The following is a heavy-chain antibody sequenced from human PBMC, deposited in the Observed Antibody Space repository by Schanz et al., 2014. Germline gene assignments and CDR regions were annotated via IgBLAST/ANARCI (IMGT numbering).Heavy chain of an antibody. D-gene: IGHD6-25*01. CDR1: TFTFSSDW. Sequence: EVQLAESGGGLVQPGGSLRLSRAASTFTFSSDWMSWVRQAPGKGLEWLSVISASGGDTYYADSVKGRFTISRDNSKNTLCLQMNSLRAEDTAVYYCAKVRYSSGWRGDYFDEWGQGTLVTVAS. CDR3: AKVRYSSGWRGDYFDE. V-gene: IGHV3-23*04. J-gene: IGHJ4*02. CDR2: ISASGGDT.